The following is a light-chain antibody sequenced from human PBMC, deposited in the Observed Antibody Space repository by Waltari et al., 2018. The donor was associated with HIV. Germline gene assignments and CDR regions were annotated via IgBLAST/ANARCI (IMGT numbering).Light chain of an antibody. CDR3: LTYVSDSGTCK. V-gene: IGLV2-11*01. CDR2: EVS. CDR1: NSDVGRYNY. J-gene: IGLJ3*02. Sequence: QSALTQPRSVSGSLGQSVTISCTGTNSDVGRYNYVSWFQQHPGKAPKLMIYEVSKRPAGVPVRVSGSKSGNTASLTISGLQTEDESYYYCLTYVSDSGTCKFGGGTYLTV.